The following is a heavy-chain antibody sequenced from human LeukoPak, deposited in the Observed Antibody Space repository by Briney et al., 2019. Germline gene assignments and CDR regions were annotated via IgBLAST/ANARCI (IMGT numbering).Heavy chain of an antibody. V-gene: IGHV3-23*01. CDR2: ISGSGGST. CDR3: AKHFYDYVWGSYAGPNWFDP. CDR1: GFTFSSYA. J-gene: IGHJ5*02. D-gene: IGHD3-16*01. Sequence: GGSLRLSCAASGFTFSSYAMSWVRQAPGKGLEWVSAISGSGGSTYYADSVKGRFTISRDNSKNTLYLQMNSLRAEDTAVYYCAKHFYDYVWGSYAGPNWFDPWGQGTLVTVSS.